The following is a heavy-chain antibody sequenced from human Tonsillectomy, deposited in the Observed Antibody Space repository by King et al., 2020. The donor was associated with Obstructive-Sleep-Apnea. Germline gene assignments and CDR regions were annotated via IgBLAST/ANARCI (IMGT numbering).Heavy chain of an antibody. CDR2: ISSSSSYI. J-gene: IGHJ6*02. V-gene: IGHV3-21*01. CDR3: ARAHLTYGSLPSHYYYYGMDV. Sequence: VQLVESGGGLVKPGGSLRLSCAASGFTFSSYSMNWVRQAPGKGLEWVSSISSSSSYIYYADSVKGRFTISRDNAKNSLYLQMNSLRAEDTAVYYCARAHLTYGSLPSHYYYYGMDVWGQGTTVTVSS. CDR1: GFTFSSYS. D-gene: IGHD4-17*01.